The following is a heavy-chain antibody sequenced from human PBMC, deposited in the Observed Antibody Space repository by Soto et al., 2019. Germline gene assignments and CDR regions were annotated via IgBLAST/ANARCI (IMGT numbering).Heavy chain of an antibody. J-gene: IGHJ5*02. V-gene: IGHV4-59*01. CDR1: GGSISSYY. D-gene: IGHD6-13*01. CDR2: IYYSGST. Sequence: QVQLQESGPGLVKPSETLSLTCTVSGGSISSYYWSWIRQPPGKGLEWIGYIYYSGSTNYNPSLKSRVTISVDTSKNQSSLKLSSVTAADTAVYYCARGGQQLVPWFDPWGQGTLVTVSS. CDR3: ARGGQQLVPWFDP.